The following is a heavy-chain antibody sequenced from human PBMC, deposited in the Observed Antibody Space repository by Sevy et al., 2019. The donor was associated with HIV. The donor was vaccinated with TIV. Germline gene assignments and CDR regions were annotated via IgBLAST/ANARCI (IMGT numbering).Heavy chain of an antibody. CDR3: VIIAAAVEDFDY. J-gene: IGHJ4*02. Sequence: GGSLRLSCSASGFTFSSYAMHWVRQAPGKGLEFVSAISSNGGSTYYADSVKGRFTISRDNSKNTLYLRMSSLRAEDTSECYCVIIAAAVEDFDYWGQGTLVTVSS. V-gene: IGHV3-64D*06. D-gene: IGHD6-13*01. CDR2: ISSNGGST. CDR1: GFTFSSYA.